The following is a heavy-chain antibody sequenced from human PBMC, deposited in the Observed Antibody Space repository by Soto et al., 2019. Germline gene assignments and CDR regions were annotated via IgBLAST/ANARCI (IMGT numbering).Heavy chain of an antibody. V-gene: IGHV4-39*07. CDR3: ATRPPQIVVTLLPFPS. D-gene: IGHD2-2*01. J-gene: IGHJ5*02. Sequence: ETLSLSCTVCGGSSISSSSYYWGWIRQPPGKGLEWIGSIYYSGNTRYNPSLKSRVTISVDKPNNQFSLKLTSMTGADTAVYYCATRPPQIVVTLLPFPSWGQGTPVTVSS. CDR1: GGSSISSSSYY. CDR2: IYYSGNT.